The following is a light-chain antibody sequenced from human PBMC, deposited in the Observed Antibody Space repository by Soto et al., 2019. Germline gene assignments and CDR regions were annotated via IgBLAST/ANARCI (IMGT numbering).Light chain of an antibody. V-gene: IGKV1-5*01. J-gene: IGKJ1*01. CDR2: DAS. CDR3: QQYKDYTWT. CDR1: QSVDRY. Sequence: DIQMTQSPSTLSASVGDRVSITCRASQSVDRYLAWYQQKPGKAPHLLIYDASSLESGVPSRFSGSGSGTEFTLTISSLQPDDVTTFSCQQYKDYTWTFGQGTKVEV.